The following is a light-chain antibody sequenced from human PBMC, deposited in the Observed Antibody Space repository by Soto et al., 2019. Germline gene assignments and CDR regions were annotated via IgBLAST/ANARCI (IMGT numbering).Light chain of an antibody. CDR1: STDVGNYKY. CDR2: EVS. CDR3: FSYTSSGTYV. Sequence: QPALTQPASVSGSPGQSITISCTGTSTDVGNYKYVSWYQQHPGKAPKLMIYEVSRRPSGVSNRFSGSKSGNTAPLTISGLQAEDETDYYCFSYTSSGTYVFGTGTKVTVL. J-gene: IGLJ1*01. V-gene: IGLV2-14*01.